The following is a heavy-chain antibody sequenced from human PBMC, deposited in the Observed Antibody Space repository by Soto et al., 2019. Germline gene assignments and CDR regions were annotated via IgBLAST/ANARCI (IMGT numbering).Heavy chain of an antibody. V-gene: IGHV3-23*01. CDR2: ISGTGGIT. CDR1: GFTFSSYA. Sequence: SLRLSCAASGFTFSSYAMNWVRQAPGKGLEWVSVISGTGGITYHADSVKGRFTISRDNSKNTLYLQMDSLRAEDTAVYFCAKEETVISHYYYYYGMDVWGQGTTVTVSS. CDR3: AKEETVISHYYYYYGMDV. J-gene: IGHJ6*02. D-gene: IGHD4-4*01.